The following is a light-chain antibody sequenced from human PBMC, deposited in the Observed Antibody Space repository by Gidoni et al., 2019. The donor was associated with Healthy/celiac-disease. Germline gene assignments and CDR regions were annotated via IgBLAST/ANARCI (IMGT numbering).Light chain of an antibody. CDR1: QSISSW. CDR2: KAS. Sequence: DIQMTQSPSTLSASVGDRVTITCRASQSISSWLAWYQQKPGKAPKLLIYKASSLESGVPSRFSGNGSGTEFTLTISSLQPDDFATYYCQQYNSYPVTFGQGTKVEIK. J-gene: IGKJ1*01. V-gene: IGKV1-5*03. CDR3: QQYNSYPVT.